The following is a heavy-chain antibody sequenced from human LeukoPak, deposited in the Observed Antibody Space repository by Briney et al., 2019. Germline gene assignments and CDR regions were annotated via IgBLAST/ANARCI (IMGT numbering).Heavy chain of an antibody. CDR1: GYTFTGYY. D-gene: IGHD3-3*01. V-gene: IGHV1-2*02. Sequence: GASVKVSCKASGYTFTGYYMHWVRQAPGQGLEWMGWINPNSGGTNYAQKFQGRVTMTRDTSISTAYMELSSLRSEDTAVYYCARTNGPWQAGGGVDNWFDPWGQGTLVTVSS. J-gene: IGHJ5*02. CDR3: ARTNGPWQAGGGVDNWFDP. CDR2: INPNSGGT.